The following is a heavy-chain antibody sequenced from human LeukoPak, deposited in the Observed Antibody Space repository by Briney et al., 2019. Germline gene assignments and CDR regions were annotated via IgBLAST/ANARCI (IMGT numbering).Heavy chain of an antibody. CDR1: GFTFSSYS. D-gene: IGHD6-19*01. Sequence: GGSLRLSCAASGFTFSSYSMNWVRQAPGKGLEWVSSISSSSSYIYYADSVKGRFTISRDNAKNSLYLQMNSLRAEDTAVYYCARDEYNYPHSSGAPAEKYFQHWGQGTLVTVSS. J-gene: IGHJ1*01. V-gene: IGHV3-21*01. CDR2: ISSSSSYI. CDR3: ARDEYNYPHSSGAPAEKYFQH.